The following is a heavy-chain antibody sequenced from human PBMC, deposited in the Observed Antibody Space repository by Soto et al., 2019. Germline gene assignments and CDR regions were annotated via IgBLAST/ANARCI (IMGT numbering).Heavy chain of an antibody. V-gene: IGHV1-18*01. CDR3: ARYPHMHLAVSFGWFEP. Sequence: ASVKVSCKASGYTFGTYSITWVRQAPGQGLEWMGWISPYNGNIHYAQKFEGRVTMTTDTSSNTAYMELRSLRRDDTAVYYCARYPHMHLAVSFGWFEPWGQGSLVTVSS. D-gene: IGHD3-3*01. CDR1: GYTFGTYS. J-gene: IGHJ5*02. CDR2: ISPYNGNI.